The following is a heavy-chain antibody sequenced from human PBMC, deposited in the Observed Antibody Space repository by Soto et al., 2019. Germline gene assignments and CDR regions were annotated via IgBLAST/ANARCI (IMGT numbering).Heavy chain of an antibody. V-gene: IGHV6-1*01. CDR3: ARGVRVLVVPAATNVGIAAAQYWFDP. CDR2: TYYRSRWYN. D-gene: IGHD2-2*01. J-gene: IGHJ5*02. Sequence: SQTLSLTCAISGDSVSSNSAAWNWIRQSPSGGLEWLGRTYYRSRWYNDYAVSVRSRITINPDTSKNQFSLHLNSVTPEDTAVYYCARGVRVLVVPAATNVGIAAAQYWFDPWGQGTLVTVSS. CDR1: GDSVSSNSAA.